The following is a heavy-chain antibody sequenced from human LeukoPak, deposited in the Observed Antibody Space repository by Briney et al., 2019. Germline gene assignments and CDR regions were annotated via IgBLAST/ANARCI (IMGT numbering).Heavy chain of an antibody. V-gene: IGHV5-51*01. CDR3: ARHSPSFTGYAINFDS. CDR1: GYSFTTYW. CDR2: ICPGDSDT. D-gene: IGHD5-12*01. J-gene: IGHJ4*02. Sequence: GESLKISCKASGYSFTTYWIGWVRQMPGKGLEYMALICPGDSDTRYSPSFQGQVTISADESISTAYLQWSSLEASDTAMYYCARHSPSFTGYAINFDSWGQGTLVAVSS.